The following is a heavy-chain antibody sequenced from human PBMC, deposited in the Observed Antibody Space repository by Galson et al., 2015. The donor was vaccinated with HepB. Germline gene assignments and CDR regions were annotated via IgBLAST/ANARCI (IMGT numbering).Heavy chain of an antibody. V-gene: IGHV3-30*02. CDR3: AKEYYGSGDY. D-gene: IGHD3-10*01. J-gene: IGHJ4*02. CDR2: IRYDGSDI. Sequence: SLRLSCATSGFPFSNYGVHWVRQAPGKGLEWVAFIRYDGSDIYYADSVKGRFTISRDNSKNTLYLQMSSLRAEDTALYYCAKEYYGSGDYWGQGTLVSVSS. CDR1: GFPFSNYG.